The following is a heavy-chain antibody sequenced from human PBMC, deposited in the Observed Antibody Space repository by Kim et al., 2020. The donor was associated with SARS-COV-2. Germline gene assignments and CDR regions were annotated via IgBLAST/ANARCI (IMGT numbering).Heavy chain of an antibody. V-gene: IGHV1-8*01. Sequence: ASVKVSCKASGYSFTSYDINWVRQATGQGLEWVGWMSPNSGDTGYAHKFQDRVIMTRDTSISTAYMELSSLRSDDTAVYYCARDYGGNSGWFDPWGQGTLVTVSS. CDR1: GYSFTSYD. J-gene: IGHJ5*02. CDR2: MSPNSGDT. CDR3: ARDYGGNSGWFDP. D-gene: IGHD4-17*01.